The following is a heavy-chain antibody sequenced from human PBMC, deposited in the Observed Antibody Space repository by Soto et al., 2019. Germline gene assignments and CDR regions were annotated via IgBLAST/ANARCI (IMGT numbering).Heavy chain of an antibody. CDR2: ISGSGEST. V-gene: IGHV3-23*01. CDR3: APDPRVVFDY. CDR1: GFTFSSYA. Sequence: GSLRLSCAASGFTFSSYAMSWVRQAPGKGLEWVSGISGSGESTNHADSVKGRFTISRDNSRNTLYLQMSSLRAEDTAIYYSAPDPRVVFDYWGQGTLVTVSS. D-gene: IGHD2-2*01. J-gene: IGHJ4*02.